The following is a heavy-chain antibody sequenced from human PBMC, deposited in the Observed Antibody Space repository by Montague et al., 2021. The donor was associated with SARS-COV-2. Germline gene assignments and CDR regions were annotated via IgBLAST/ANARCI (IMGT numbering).Heavy chain of an antibody. Sequence: SETLSLTCAVHGTSFSGYYWNWIRQPPGKGLEWIGEINHGGSTKYSPSLKSRLTISADTPKNQSSLKLTSVAAADTAVYYCARLRDGVVPSPILGVGPYYSYYYMDVWGRGTTVTVSS. CDR1: GTSFSGYY. CDR3: ARLRDGVVPSPILGVGPYYSYYYMDV. J-gene: IGHJ6*03. CDR2: INHGGST. D-gene: IGHD3-10*01. V-gene: IGHV4-34*01.